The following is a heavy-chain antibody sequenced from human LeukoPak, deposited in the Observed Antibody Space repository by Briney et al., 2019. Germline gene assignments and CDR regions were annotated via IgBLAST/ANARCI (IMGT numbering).Heavy chain of an antibody. Sequence: QPGGSLRLSCAAPGFTFSSYGMHWVRQAPGKGLEWVAVISYDSEGDYHVDSVKGRFTISRDNSKNTLYLQMNSLRVEDTAAYYCAKDGGNWYDSGGNYLMRSYMDVWGKGTTVTVSS. CDR1: GFTFSSYG. D-gene: IGHD3-16*01. J-gene: IGHJ6*03. V-gene: IGHV3-30*18. CDR3: AKDGGNWYDSGGNYLMRSYMDV. CDR2: ISYDSEGD.